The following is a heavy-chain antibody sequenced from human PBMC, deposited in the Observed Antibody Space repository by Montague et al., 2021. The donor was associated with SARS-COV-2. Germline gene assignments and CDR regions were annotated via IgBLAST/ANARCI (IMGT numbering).Heavy chain of an antibody. Sequence: SETLSLTCTVSGGSISSYYWSWIRQPPGKGLEWIGYIYYSGSTNYNPSLKSRATISVDTSKNQFSLKLSSVTAADTAVYYCARVGAYGDYPTPPTFDYWGQGTLVTVSS. V-gene: IGHV4-59*01. CDR1: GGSISSYY. J-gene: IGHJ4*02. D-gene: IGHD4-17*01. CDR3: ARVGAYGDYPTPPTFDY. CDR2: IYYSGST.